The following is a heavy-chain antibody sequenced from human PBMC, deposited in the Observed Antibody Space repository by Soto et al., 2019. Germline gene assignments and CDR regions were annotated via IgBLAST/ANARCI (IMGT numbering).Heavy chain of an antibody. V-gene: IGHV1-69*13. CDR2: IIPIFGTA. CDR3: ARDPDPRYCTNGVCYNYFDY. CDR1: GGTFSSYA. D-gene: IGHD2-8*01. J-gene: IGHJ4*02. Sequence: ASVKVSCKASGGTFSSYAISWVRQAPGQGLEWMGGIIPIFGTANYAQKFQGRVTITADESTSTAYMELSSLRSEDTAVYYCARDPDPRYCTNGVCYNYFDYWGQGTLVTVSS.